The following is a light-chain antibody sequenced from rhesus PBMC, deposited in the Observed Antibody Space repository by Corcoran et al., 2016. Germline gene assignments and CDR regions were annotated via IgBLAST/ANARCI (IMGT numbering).Light chain of an antibody. J-gene: IGLJ1*01. Sequence: QAAPTQSPSVSGSPGQSVTISCTGTSSDIGNYNRVSWYQHHPGKAPKLIIYDVSKRPSGVSDRFSASKSGNTASLTISGLQAEDEADYYCCSYTTSSTYIFAAGTRLTFL. CDR1: SSDIGNYNR. CDR2: DVS. V-gene: IGLV2-13*03. CDR3: CSYTTSSTYI.